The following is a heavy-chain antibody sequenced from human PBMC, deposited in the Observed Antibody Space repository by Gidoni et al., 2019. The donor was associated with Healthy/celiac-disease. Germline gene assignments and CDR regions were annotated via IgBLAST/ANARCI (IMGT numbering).Heavy chain of an antibody. CDR1: GFSLSTSGMC. CDR3: ARIMAARRYYYGMDV. D-gene: IGHD6-6*01. Sequence: QVTLRESGPALVKPIQTLTLTCTFSGFSLSTSGMCVSWIRQPPGKALEWLALIDWDDDKYYSTSLKTRLTISKDTSKNQVVLTMTNMDPVDTATYYCARIMAARRYYYGMDVWGQGTTVTVSS. CDR2: IDWDDDK. J-gene: IGHJ6*02. V-gene: IGHV2-70*01.